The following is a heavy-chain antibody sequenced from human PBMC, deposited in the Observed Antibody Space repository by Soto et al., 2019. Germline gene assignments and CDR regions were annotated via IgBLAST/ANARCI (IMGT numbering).Heavy chain of an antibody. V-gene: IGHV3-23*01. D-gene: IGHD3-10*01. J-gene: IGHJ6*02. CDR3: AKDLLSSYYYGMDA. CDR2: ISGSGTDT. Sequence: EVQLLESGGGLVQPGGSLRLSCAASGFMFGSYAMSWVRQAPGKGLGWVSGISGSGTDTYYADAVKGRVTISRDNAKNTLYLQMNGLRAEDTAIYYCAKDLLSSYYYGMDAWGQGTTVTVSS. CDR1: GFMFGSYA.